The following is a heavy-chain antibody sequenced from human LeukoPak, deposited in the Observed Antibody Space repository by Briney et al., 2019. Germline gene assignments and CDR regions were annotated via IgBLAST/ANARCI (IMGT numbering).Heavy chain of an antibody. CDR1: GGTFSSYA. Sequence: ASVTVSCTASGGTFSSYAISWVRQAPGQRLEWMGWINAGNDNTKYSQKFQGRVTITGDTSASTAYMELSSLTSEDTAVFYCARGGSGNLPYDFDYWGQGTLVTVSS. CDR2: INAGNDNT. D-gene: IGHD1-1*01. V-gene: IGHV1-3*01. CDR3: ARGGSGNLPYDFDY. J-gene: IGHJ4*02.